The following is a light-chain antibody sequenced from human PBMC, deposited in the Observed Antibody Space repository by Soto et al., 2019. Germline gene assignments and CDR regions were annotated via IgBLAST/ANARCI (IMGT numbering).Light chain of an antibody. CDR1: QSVSVY. CDR3: QQRSNLIT. V-gene: IGKV3-11*01. CDR2: DAS. J-gene: IGKJ4*01. Sequence: EIVLTQSPATLSVSPGERATLSCRASQSVSVYLDWYQQKSGQAPRLLIFDASKRATGIPDRFSGSGSGTDFTLTISSLEPEDFEVYYCQQRSNLITFGGGTKVDIK.